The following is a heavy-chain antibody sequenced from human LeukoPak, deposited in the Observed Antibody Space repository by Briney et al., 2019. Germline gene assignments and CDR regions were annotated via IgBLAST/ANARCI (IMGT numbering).Heavy chain of an antibody. Sequence: SQTLSLTCAISGDIVSSNSAAWNWIRQSPSRGLEWLGRTYYRSNWYNDYAVSVKSRITINPDASKNQFSLQLNSVTPEDKAVXXXXXXXXXXXXGYDLVGDFDYWGQGTLVTVSS. CDR2: TYYRSNWYN. V-gene: IGHV6-1*01. J-gene: IGHJ4*02. D-gene: IGHD5-12*01. CDR1: GDIVSSNSAA. CDR3: XXXXXXXXXGYDLVGDFDY.